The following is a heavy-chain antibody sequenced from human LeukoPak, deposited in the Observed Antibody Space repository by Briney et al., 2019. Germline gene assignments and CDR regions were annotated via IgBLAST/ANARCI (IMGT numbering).Heavy chain of an antibody. CDR2: LYSAGNT. D-gene: IGHD5-12*01. Sequence: GGSLRLSCAASGFTVSSNYMNRVRQAPGKGLEWVSVLYSAGNTYYADSVKGRFTISRDNSKSTLFLQMDSLRAEDTAVYYCARARDYIVVDFWGQGTLVTVSS. V-gene: IGHV3-66*02. CDR3: ARARDYIVVDF. CDR1: GFTVSSNY. J-gene: IGHJ4*02.